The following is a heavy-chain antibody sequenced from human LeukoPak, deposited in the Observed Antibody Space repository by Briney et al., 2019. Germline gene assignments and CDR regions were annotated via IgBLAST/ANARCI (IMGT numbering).Heavy chain of an antibody. V-gene: IGHV4-38-2*02. D-gene: IGHD6-6*01. CDR3: ARPTARLGWFDP. CDR1: GYSISSGYY. Sequence: PSETLSLTCTVSGYSISSGYYWGWIRQPPGKGLEWIGSIYHSGSTYHNPSLKSRVTISVDTSKNQFSLKLRSVTAADTAVHYCARPTARLGWFDPWGQGTLVTVSS. J-gene: IGHJ5*02. CDR2: IYHSGST.